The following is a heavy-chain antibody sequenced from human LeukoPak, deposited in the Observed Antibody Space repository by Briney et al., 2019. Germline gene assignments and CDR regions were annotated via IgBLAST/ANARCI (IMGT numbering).Heavy chain of an antibody. CDR2: ISGPGYST. CDR1: GFTFNNYA. CDR3: AKEFVVVPAALDAFDV. J-gene: IGHJ3*01. D-gene: IGHD2-2*01. Sequence: SGGSLRLSCAASGFTFNNYAMSWVRQAPGRGLEWVSAISGPGYSTHYADSVKGRFTISRDNSKSTVFLQMNSLRAEDTAVYYCAKEFVVVPAALDAFDVWGQGTMVTVSS. V-gene: IGHV3-23*01.